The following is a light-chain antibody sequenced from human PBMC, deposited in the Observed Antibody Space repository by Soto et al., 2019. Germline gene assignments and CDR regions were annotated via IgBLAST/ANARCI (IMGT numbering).Light chain of an antibody. CDR1: SSDIANYKY. CDR3: AAWDDSLSGHV. J-gene: IGLJ1*01. CDR2: EVT. V-gene: IGLV2-8*01. Sequence: QSALTQPPSASGSPGQSVTISCTGTSSDIANYKYVSWYQQHPGKAPKLIIYEVTERPSGVPDRFSGSKSGNTASLTVSGLQAEDEALYYCAAWDDSLSGHVFGTGTKLTVL.